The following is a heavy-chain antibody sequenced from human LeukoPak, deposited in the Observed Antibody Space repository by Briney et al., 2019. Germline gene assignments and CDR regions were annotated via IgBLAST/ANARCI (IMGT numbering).Heavy chain of an antibody. Sequence: GGSLRLSCVVSGFTVSGNYMTWVRQAPGKGLEWVSVIYSGGGTYYADSVKGRFTISRDNSKNTLYLQMNSLRAEDTAIYYCAKYWEGSWGQGTLVTASS. V-gene: IGHV3-66*01. CDR1: GFTVSGNY. D-gene: IGHD1-26*01. CDR2: IYSGGGT. CDR3: AKYWEGS. J-gene: IGHJ1*01.